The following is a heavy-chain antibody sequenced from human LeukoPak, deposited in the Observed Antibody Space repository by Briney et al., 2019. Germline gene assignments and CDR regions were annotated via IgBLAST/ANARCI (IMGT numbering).Heavy chain of an antibody. CDR3: ARDPYDSSGYPSAFDY. CDR1: GFTFSSYS. V-gene: IGHV3-21*01. CDR2: ISSSSSYI. D-gene: IGHD3-22*01. Sequence: GGSLRLSCAASGFTFSSYSMNWVRQAPGKGLEWVSSISSSSSYIYYADSVKGRFTISRDNPKNSLYLQMNSLRAEDTAVYYCARDPYDSSGYPSAFDYWGQGTLVTVSS. J-gene: IGHJ4*02.